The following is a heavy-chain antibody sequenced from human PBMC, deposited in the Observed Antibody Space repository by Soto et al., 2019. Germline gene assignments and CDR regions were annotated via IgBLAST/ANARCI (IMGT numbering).Heavy chain of an antibody. CDR1: GFTFSSYS. Sequence: GSLRLSCAASGFTFSSYSMNWVRQAPGKGLEWVSSISSSSSYIYYADSVKGRFTISRDNAKNSLYLQMNSLRAEDTAVYYCARDAGRDIVLMVYASYYGMDVWGQGTTVTVSS. D-gene: IGHD2-8*01. CDR3: ARDAGRDIVLMVYASYYGMDV. CDR2: ISSSSSYI. J-gene: IGHJ6*02. V-gene: IGHV3-21*01.